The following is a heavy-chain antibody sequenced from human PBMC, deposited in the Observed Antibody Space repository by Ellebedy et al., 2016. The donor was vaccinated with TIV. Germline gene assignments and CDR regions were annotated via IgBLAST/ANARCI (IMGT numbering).Heavy chain of an antibody. V-gene: IGHV1-69*08. CDR3: ATRGASGSYYVPHYNWFDP. J-gene: IGHJ5*02. CDR2: IIPFLGTA. Sequence: AASVKVSCKASEGTFSSYTITWVRQAPGQGLEWMGGIIPFLGTANYAHKFQDRVTITADKSTSTAYMELSSLRFDDTAVYYCATRGASGSYYVPHYNWFDPWGQGTLVTVSS. D-gene: IGHD3-10*01. CDR1: EGTFSSYT.